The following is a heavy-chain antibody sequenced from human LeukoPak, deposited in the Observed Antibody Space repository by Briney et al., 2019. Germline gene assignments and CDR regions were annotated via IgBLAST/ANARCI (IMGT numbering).Heavy chain of an antibody. CDR1: GFTVSTYW. J-gene: IGHJ4*02. CDR2: IKQDGSEK. CDR3: TTGGFDY. Sequence: GGSLRLSCAASGFTVSTYWMNWVRQAPGKALEWVANIKQDGSEKYYVDSVKGRFTISRDNAKNSLYLQMNNLRAEDTAVYYCTTGGFDYWGQGTLVTVSS. V-gene: IGHV3-7*01. D-gene: IGHD4-17*01.